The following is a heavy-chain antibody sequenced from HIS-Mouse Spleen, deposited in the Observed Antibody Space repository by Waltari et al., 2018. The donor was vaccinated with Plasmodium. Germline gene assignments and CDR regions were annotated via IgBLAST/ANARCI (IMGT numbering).Heavy chain of an antibody. Sequence: QLQLQESGPGLVKPSETLSLTCTVSGGSISSSSYYWGWIRQPPGKGLKGIGSIYYSGSTYKNPSLKSRVTKSVDTSKNQFSLKLSSVTAADTAVYYCARRGGSYYYFDYWGQGTLVTVSS. CDR1: GGSISSSSYY. J-gene: IGHJ4*02. V-gene: IGHV4-39*01. D-gene: IGHD1-26*01. CDR2: IYYSGST. CDR3: ARRGGSYYYFDY.